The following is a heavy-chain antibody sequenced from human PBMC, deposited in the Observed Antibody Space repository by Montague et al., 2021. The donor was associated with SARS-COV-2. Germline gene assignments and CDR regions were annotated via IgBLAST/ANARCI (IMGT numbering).Heavy chain of an antibody. J-gene: IGHJ4*02. CDR2: INHSGST. Sequence: SETLSLTCAVYGGSFSGYYWTWIRQSLRKGLEWIGEINHSGSTNYNPSLKSRVTISVDTSKNQFSLKLSSVTAADTAVYYCARGARQGYGFRLGSFDYWGQGTLVTVSS. V-gene: IGHV4-34*01. D-gene: IGHD3-10*01. CDR3: ARGARQGYGFRLGSFDY. CDR1: GGSFSGYY.